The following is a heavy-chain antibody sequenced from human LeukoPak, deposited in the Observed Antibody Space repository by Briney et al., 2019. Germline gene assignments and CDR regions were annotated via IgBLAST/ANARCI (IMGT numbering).Heavy chain of an antibody. Sequence: GGSLRLSCAASGFTFSSYEMNWVRQAPGKGLEWVSYISSSGSTIYYADSVKGRFTISRDNSQNTMYLQMNNLRADDTAVYYCARDVVPYYYYYMDVWGKGTTVTVSS. CDR2: ISSSGSTI. CDR1: GFTFSSYE. D-gene: IGHD2-21*01. J-gene: IGHJ6*03. CDR3: ARDVVPYYYYYMDV. V-gene: IGHV3-48*03.